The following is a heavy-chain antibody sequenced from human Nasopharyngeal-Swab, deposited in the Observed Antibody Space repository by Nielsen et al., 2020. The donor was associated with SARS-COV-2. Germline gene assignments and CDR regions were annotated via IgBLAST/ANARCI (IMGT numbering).Heavy chain of an antibody. V-gene: IGHV3-30-3*01. Sequence: GESLKISCAASGFTFSSYAMHRVRQAPGKGLEWVAVISYDGSNKYYADSVKGRFTISRDNSKNTLYLQMNSLRAEDTAVYYCARDPSSSWLYDAFDIWGQGTMVTVSS. CDR3: ARDPSSSWLYDAFDI. D-gene: IGHD6-13*01. CDR1: GFTFSSYA. J-gene: IGHJ3*02. CDR2: ISYDGSNK.